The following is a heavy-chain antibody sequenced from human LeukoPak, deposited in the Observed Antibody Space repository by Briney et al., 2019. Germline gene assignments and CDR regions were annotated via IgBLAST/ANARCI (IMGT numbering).Heavy chain of an antibody. Sequence: ASVKVSCKASGYTFTSYPMNWVRQAPGQGLEWMGWINTSTGNPTYAQGFTGRFVFSLDTSVSTAYLQINNLKGEDTAVYYCARAQDQLLSGYYYGMDVWGQGTTVTVSS. CDR1: GYTFTSYP. CDR3: ARAQDQLLSGYYYGMDV. J-gene: IGHJ6*02. V-gene: IGHV7-4-1*02. D-gene: IGHD2-2*01. CDR2: INTSTGNP.